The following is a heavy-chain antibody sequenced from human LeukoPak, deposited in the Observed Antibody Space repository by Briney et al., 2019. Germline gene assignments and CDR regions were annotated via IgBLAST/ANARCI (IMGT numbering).Heavy chain of an antibody. CDR1: GFTFSSYS. CDR3: ARVTGGSYHKWFDP. J-gene: IGHJ5*02. V-gene: IGHV3-48*02. D-gene: IGHD1-26*01. Sequence: GGSLGLSCAASGFTFSSYSMSWVRQAPGKGLEWVSYISRTSTTVYYADSVKGRFTISRDNAKNSLYLQMNSLGDGDTAVYYCARVTGGSYHKWFDPWGQGTLVTVSS. CDR2: ISRTSTTV.